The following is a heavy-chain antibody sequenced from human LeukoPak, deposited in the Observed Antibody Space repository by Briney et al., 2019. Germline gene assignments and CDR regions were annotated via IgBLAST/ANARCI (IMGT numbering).Heavy chain of an antibody. CDR2: ISYDGSNK. V-gene: IGHV3-30-3*01. J-gene: IGHJ4*02. D-gene: IGHD6-19*01. Sequence: GGSLRLSCAASGFTFSSYAMHWVRQAPGKGREWVAVISYDGSNKYYADSVKGRFTISRDNSKNTLYLQMNSLRAEDTAVYYCASLAVAGTFTLDYWGQGTLVTVSS. CDR3: ASLAVAGTFTLDY. CDR1: GFTFSSYA.